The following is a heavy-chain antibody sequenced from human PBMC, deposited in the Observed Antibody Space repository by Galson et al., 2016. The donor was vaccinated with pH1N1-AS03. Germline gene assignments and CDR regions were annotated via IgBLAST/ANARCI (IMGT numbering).Heavy chain of an antibody. J-gene: IGHJ3*01. V-gene: IGHV5-51*03. Sequence: QSGAEVKKPGDSLKISCKSSGYGFNGYWTGWVRQMPGKGLEWMGIIFPGDSDTRYSPSFQGQVTISADKSTRTTSLQWRSLKASDTAIYYCARPAHYDSSGRDALDVWGQGTMLIVSS. D-gene: IGHD3-22*01. CDR1: GYGFNGYW. CDR2: IFPGDSDT. CDR3: ARPAHYDSSGRDALDV.